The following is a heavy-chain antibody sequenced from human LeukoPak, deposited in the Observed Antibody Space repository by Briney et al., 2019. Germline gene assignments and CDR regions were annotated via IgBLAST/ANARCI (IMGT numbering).Heavy chain of an antibody. V-gene: IGHV3-23*01. CDR1: GFTFSSYA. D-gene: IGHD6-19*01. J-gene: IGHJ4*02. CDR2: FSGTSST. Sequence: GGSLRLSCAASGFTFSSYAMSWVRQAPGKGLEWLSTFSGTSSTSYADAVKGRVTISRDNSKNTLYLQLNSLRAEDTAVYYCAKLKQWQPQRYFFEYWGQGALVTVAS. CDR3: AKLKQWQPQRYFFEY.